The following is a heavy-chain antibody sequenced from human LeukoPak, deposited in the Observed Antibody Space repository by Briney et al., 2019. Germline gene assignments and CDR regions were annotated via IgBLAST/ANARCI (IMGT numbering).Heavy chain of an antibody. Sequence: GGSLTLSCAVSGFTFRSYCRHWVRQAPGKGLEWVSRVKGDGSFTNYADSVYGRFTISKDNTKHTPFLHMHSLRAENTVGYYCGRGRDDYNLDYWCQGSLVSVPS. J-gene: IGHJ4*02. V-gene: IGHV3-74*01. CDR2: VKGDGSFT. D-gene: IGHD5-24*01. CDR3: GRGRDDYNLDY. CDR1: GFTFRSYC.